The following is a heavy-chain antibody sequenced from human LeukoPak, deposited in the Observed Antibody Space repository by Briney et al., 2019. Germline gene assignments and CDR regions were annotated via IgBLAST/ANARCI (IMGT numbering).Heavy chain of an antibody. CDR2: IYSGGST. Sequence: GGSLRLSCAASGFTVSNNYMSWVRQAPGKGLEWVSVIYSGGSTFYADSVKGRFIISRDNSKNTLYLQMNSLRAEDTAVYYCASGSMVRGALGDYWGQGTLVTVSS. CDR3: ASGSMVRGALGDY. CDR1: GFTVSNNY. D-gene: IGHD3-10*01. J-gene: IGHJ4*02. V-gene: IGHV3-66*01.